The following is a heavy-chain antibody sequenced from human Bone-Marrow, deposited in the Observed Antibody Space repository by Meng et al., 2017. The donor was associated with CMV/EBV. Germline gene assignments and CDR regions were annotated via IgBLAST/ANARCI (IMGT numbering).Heavy chain of an antibody. J-gene: IGHJ4*02. Sequence: GGSLRLSCAASGFIFTSHGMHWVRQAPGKGLEWVSFIRYDGNNKYYADSVRGRFTVSRDNSKNTLYLQMDSLRVEDTAVYYCAREAQLSYAGSFQVDYCGQGMLVTVSS. V-gene: IGHV3-30*02. CDR1: GFIFTSHG. CDR3: AREAQLSYAGSFQVDY. D-gene: IGHD2-8*01. CDR2: IRYDGNNK.